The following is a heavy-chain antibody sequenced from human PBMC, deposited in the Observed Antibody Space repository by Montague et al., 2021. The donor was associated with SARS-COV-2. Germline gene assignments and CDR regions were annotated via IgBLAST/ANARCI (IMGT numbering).Heavy chain of an antibody. CDR1: GGSLSGYY. J-gene: IGHJ5*02. V-gene: IGHV4-34*01. Sequence: SETLSLTCAVYGGSLSGYYWSWIRQPPGEGLEWIAEISHSGSTSYNPSLKSRVTISIDTSKNQFSLRLSSVTAADTAVYFCAKGSHIYETRGLRTGWFDPWGQGTLVTVSS. CDR2: ISHSGST. D-gene: IGHD7-27*01. CDR3: AKGSHIYETRGLRTGWFDP.